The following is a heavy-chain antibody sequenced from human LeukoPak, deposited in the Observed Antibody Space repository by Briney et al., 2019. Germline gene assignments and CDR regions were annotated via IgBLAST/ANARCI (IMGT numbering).Heavy chain of an antibody. CDR3: VRGEPYYYDSSGYPGYFDY. V-gene: IGHV3-21*01. D-gene: IGHD3-22*01. CDR2: ISSSSSYI. Sequence: PGGSLRLSCAASGFTFSRFIMNWVRQAPGKGLEWVSSISSSSSYIKYEDSVKGRFTISRDDAKNSLDLQMNSLRAEDTAVYYCVRGEPYYYDSSGYPGYFDYWGQGTLVTVSS. CDR1: GFTFSRFI. J-gene: IGHJ4*02.